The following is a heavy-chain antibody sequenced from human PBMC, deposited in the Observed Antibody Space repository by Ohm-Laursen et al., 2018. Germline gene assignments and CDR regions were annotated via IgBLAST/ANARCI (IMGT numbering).Heavy chain of an antibody. Sequence: SETLSLTCTVSGGSISSYYWSWIRQPPGKGLEWIGYIYYSGSTNYNPSLKSRVTISVDTSKNQFSLKLSSVTAADTAVYYCARDHLESDAFDIWGQGTMVTVSS. CDR3: ARDHLESDAFDI. CDR1: GGSISSYY. CDR2: IYYSGST. V-gene: IGHV4-59*01. J-gene: IGHJ3*02. D-gene: IGHD3-3*01.